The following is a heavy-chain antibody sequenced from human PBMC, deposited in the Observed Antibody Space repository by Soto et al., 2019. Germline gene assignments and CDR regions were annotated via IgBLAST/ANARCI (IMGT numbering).Heavy chain of an antibody. CDR3: ARGYSRSGYHDAFDI. J-gene: IGHJ3*02. CDR1: GDSISSDNW. CDR2: IYHSGST. Sequence: QVQLQESGPELVKPSATLSLTCAVSGDSISSDNWWNWVRQPPGRGLEWIGEIYHSGSTNYNPSLKGRVTISVDKAKNQFSLKLTSVTAADTAVYYCARGYSRSGYHDAFDIWGQGTEVTVSS. D-gene: IGHD3-22*01. V-gene: IGHV4-4*02.